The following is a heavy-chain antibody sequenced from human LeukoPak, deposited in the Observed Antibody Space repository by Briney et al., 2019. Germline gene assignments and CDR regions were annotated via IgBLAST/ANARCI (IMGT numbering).Heavy chain of an antibody. CDR1: GGTFSSYA. J-gene: IGHJ6*02. CDR3: ARAHRYCSSTSCSVSDYYYGMDV. CDR2: IIPILGIA. Sequence: SVKVSCKASGGTFSSYAISWVRQAPGQGLEWMGRIIPILGIANYAQKFQGRVTITADKSTSTAYMELSSLRSEDTAVYYCARAHRYCSSTSCSVSDYYYGMDVWGQGTTVTVSS. V-gene: IGHV1-69*04. D-gene: IGHD2-2*01.